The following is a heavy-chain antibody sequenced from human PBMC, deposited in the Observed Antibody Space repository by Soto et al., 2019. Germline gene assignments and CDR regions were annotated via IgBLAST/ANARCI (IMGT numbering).Heavy chain of an antibody. J-gene: IGHJ3*02. V-gene: IGHV1-58*01. Sequence: SVKVSCKASGFTFTSSAVQWVRQARGQRLEWIGWIVVGSGNTNYAQKFQERVTITRDMSTSTAYMELSSLRSEDTAVYYCAADIRKGSSSGYPASVFDIWGQGTMVTVSS. CDR2: IVVGSGNT. CDR3: AADIRKGSSSGYPASVFDI. D-gene: IGHD6-13*01. CDR1: GFTFTSSA.